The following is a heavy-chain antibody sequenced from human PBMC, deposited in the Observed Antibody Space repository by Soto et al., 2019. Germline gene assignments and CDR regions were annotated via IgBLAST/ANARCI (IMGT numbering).Heavy chain of an antibody. CDR3: ARQWSY. D-gene: IGHD2-15*01. J-gene: IGHJ4*02. CDR2: LVYIGTA. CDR1: GVSTTSTIYN. V-gene: IGHV4-39*01. Sequence: SKTLSLPSNAPGVSTTSTIYNSGWTRHPHGKGLEWIGTLVYIGTAHSTPSLKSGIKISEDPSKTQVSLTLTPVPAADTAVNYCARQWSYWGQGALVTVSS.